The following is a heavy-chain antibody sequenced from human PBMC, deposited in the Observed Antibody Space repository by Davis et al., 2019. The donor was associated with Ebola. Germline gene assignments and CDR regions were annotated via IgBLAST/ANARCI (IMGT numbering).Heavy chain of an antibody. V-gene: IGHV3-48*02. Sequence: PGGSLRLSCAASGFTFSSYAMHWVRQAPGKGLEWLSYISRSSSTIYYADSVKGRFTISRDNAKDSLYLQMNSLRDEDTAVYYCARYYYDGHAMDVWGQGTTVTVSS. D-gene: IGHD3-22*01. CDR3: ARYYYDGHAMDV. J-gene: IGHJ6*02. CDR2: ISRSSSTI. CDR1: GFTFSSYA.